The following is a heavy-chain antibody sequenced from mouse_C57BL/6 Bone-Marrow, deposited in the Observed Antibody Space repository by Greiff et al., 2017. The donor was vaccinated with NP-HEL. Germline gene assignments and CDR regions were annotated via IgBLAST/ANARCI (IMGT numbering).Heavy chain of an antibody. Sequence: QVQLQQPGAELVMPGASVKLSCKASGYTFTSYWMHWVKQRPGQGLAWIGEIDPSDSYTNYNQKFKGKSTLTVDKSSSTAYMQLSSLTSEDSAVYYCAKGGNYDYAMDYWGQGTSVTVSS. CDR2: IDPSDSYT. CDR1: GYTFTSYW. J-gene: IGHJ4*01. D-gene: IGHD2-1*01. V-gene: IGHV1-69*01. CDR3: AKGGNYDYAMDY.